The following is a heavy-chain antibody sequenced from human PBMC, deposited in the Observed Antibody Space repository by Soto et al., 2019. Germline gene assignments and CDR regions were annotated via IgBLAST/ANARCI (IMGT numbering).Heavy chain of an antibody. D-gene: IGHD1-26*01. CDR2: ISWNSVNM. J-gene: IGHJ4*02. CDR1: GFTFDAYA. V-gene: IGHV3-9*01. Sequence: EVQLVESGGGLVQPGRSLRLSCEASGFTFDAYAMHWVRLAPGKGLEWVSGISWNSVNMGYADSVKGRFTISRDNAKNSLYLQMNSLRSEDTALYYCAKDWAGGSYPDYWGQGTLVTVSS. CDR3: AKDWAGGSYPDY.